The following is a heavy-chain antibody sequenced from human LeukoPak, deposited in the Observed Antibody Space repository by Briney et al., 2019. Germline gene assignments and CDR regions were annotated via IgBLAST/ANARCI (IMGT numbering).Heavy chain of an antibody. D-gene: IGHD1-26*01. CDR1: GFTFSSYS. CDR2: ISSSSSYI. V-gene: IGHV3-21*01. J-gene: IGHJ3*02. Sequence: PGGSLRPSCAASGFTFSSYSMNWVRQAPGKGLEWVSSISSSSSYIYYADSVKGRFTISRDNAKNSLYLQMNSLRAEDTAVYYCARVIGWELLRAFDIWGQGTMVTVSS. CDR3: ARVIGWELLRAFDI.